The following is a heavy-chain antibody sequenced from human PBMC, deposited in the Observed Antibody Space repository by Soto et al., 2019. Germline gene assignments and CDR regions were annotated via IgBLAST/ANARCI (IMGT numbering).Heavy chain of an antibody. Sequence: QVQLQQWGAGLLKPSETLSLTCAVYGGSFSGYYWSWIRQPPGKGLEWIGEINHSGSTNYNPSLKSRVTISVDTSKNQFSLKLSSVTAADTAVYYCARERVIRLSGYDRAYYFDYWGQGTLVTVSS. V-gene: IGHV4-34*01. CDR3: ARERVIRLSGYDRAYYFDY. CDR2: INHSGST. CDR1: GGSFSGYY. J-gene: IGHJ4*02. D-gene: IGHD5-12*01.